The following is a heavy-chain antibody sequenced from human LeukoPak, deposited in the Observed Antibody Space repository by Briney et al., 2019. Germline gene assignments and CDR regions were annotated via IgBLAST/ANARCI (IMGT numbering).Heavy chain of an antibody. D-gene: IGHD3-9*01. Sequence: SETLSLTCXVSGXSISSSSYYWGWIRQPPGKGLEWIGSIYYSGSTYYNPSLKSRVTISVDTSKNQFSLKLSSVTAADTAVYYCARPYYDILTGYKWFDPWGQGTLVTVSS. J-gene: IGHJ5*02. CDR1: GXSISSSSYY. V-gene: IGHV4-39*01. CDR2: IYYSGST. CDR3: ARPYYDILTGYKWFDP.